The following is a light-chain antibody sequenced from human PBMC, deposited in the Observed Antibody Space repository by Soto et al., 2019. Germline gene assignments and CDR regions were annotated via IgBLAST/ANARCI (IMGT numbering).Light chain of an antibody. CDR1: SSAVGGYNY. CDR2: DVS. CDR3: SSYTGSGTEV. J-gene: IGLJ1*01. Sequence: PQPPPPSRSHRQSINPHCYATSSAVGGYNYVSWYQQYPVKAPKLMIFDVSNRPSGVSDRFAGSKFGDTASLSISVLQAEDEADYYCSSYTGSGTEVFGTGTKVTVL. V-gene: IGLV2-14*01.